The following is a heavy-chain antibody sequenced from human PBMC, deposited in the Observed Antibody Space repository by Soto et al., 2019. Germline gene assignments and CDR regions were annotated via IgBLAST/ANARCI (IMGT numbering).Heavy chain of an antibody. V-gene: IGHV3-21*01. CDR2: ISSSSGYI. CDR1: GFTFSSYS. D-gene: IGHD3-22*01. Sequence: PGGSLRLSCAASGFTFSSYSMNWVRQAPGKGLEWVSSISSSSGYIYYADSVKGRFTISRDNAKNSLYPQMNSLRTEDPAVYYCARNLSSDSSRWGQGTLVTVSS. J-gene: IGHJ1*01. CDR3: ARNLSSDSSR.